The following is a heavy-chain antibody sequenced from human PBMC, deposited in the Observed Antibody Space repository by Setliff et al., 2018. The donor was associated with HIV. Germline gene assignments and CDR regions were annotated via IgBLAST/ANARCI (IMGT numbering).Heavy chain of an antibody. CDR3: AREDYGDYSDY. D-gene: IGHD4-17*01. J-gene: IGHJ4*02. CDR1: GYTFTSYA. V-gene: IGHV1-3*03. Sequence: ASVKVSCKASGYTFTSYAMHWVRQAPGQRLEWMGWINAGNGNTKYSQEFQGRVTITRDTSAGTAYMELSSLRSEDMAVYYCAREDYGDYSDYWGQGTLVTVSS. CDR2: INAGNGNT.